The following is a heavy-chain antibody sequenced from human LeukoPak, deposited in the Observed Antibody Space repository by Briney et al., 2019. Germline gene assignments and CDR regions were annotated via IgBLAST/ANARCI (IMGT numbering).Heavy chain of an antibody. CDR3: ARGYSSSTLYYYYYYGMDV. V-gene: IGHV4-59*01. CDR1: GGSISSYY. J-gene: IGHJ6*02. CDR2: IYYSGST. Sequence: SETLSLTCTVSGGSISSYYWGWIRQPPGKGLEWIGYIYYSGSTNYNPSLKSRVTISVDTSKNQFSLKLSSVTAADTAVYYCARGYSSSTLYYYYYYGMDVWGQGTTVTVSS. D-gene: IGHD6-6*01.